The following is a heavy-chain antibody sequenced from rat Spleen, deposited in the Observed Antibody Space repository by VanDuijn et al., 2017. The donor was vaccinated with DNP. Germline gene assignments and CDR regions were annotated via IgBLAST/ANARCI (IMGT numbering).Heavy chain of an antibody. D-gene: IGHD1-3*01. CDR1: GFTFSNYY. J-gene: IGHJ2*01. CDR2: TSYDGGIT. V-gene: IGHV5-22*01. CDR3: ARWDYGRYGFDY. Sequence: VQLVESGGGLVQPGRSLKFSCEASGFTFSNYYMAWVRPATTKGLEWVAYTSYDGGITNYGDAVKGRFTSSKDNAKSTLYLQMNSLRSEDIATYYCARWDYGRYGFDYWGQGIKVTVSS.